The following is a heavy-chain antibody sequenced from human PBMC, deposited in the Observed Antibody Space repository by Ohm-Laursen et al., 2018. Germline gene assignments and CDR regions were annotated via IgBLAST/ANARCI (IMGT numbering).Heavy chain of an antibody. CDR1: GGSISSYY. CDR3: ASTPPWYYDSSGYCRFDY. Sequence: VTLSLTCIVSGGSISSYYWSWIRQPPGKGLEWIGYIYYSGSTNYNPSLKSRVTISVDTPKSQFSLKLSSVTAADTAVYYCASTPPWYYDSSGYCRFDYWGQGTLVTVSS. V-gene: IGHV4-59*12. CDR2: IYYSGST. J-gene: IGHJ4*02. D-gene: IGHD3-22*01.